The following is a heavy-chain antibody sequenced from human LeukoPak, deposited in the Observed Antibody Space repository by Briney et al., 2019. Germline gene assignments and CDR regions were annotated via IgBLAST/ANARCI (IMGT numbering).Heavy chain of an antibody. V-gene: IGHV4-34*01. CDR2: INHSGST. CDR1: GGSFSGYY. J-gene: IGHJ3*02. D-gene: IGHD6-25*01. CDR3: AQSSGDALDI. Sequence: SETLSLTCAVYGGSFSGYYWSWIRQPPGKGLEWIGEINHSGSTNYNPSLKSRVTISVDTSKNQFSLKLSSVTAADTAVYYCAQSSGDALDIWGQGTMVTVSS.